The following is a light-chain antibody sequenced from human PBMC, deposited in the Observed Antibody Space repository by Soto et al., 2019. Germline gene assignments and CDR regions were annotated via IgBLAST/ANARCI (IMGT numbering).Light chain of an antibody. V-gene: IGKV3-20*01. J-gene: IGKJ5*01. CDR3: QQYASSPLIT. Sequence: EIVLTQSPATLCLSPGQRATLSCRASQRLSASDIAWYQQKPGQAPKFLIYGVSSRATGIPDRFSVSGSGTDFTLTISRLEIEDFPVYHCQQYASSPLITIGQGTRLEIK. CDR2: GVS. CDR1: QRLSASD.